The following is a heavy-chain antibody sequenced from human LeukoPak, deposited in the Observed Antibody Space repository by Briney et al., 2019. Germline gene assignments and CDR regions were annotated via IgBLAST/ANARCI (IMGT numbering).Heavy chain of an antibody. CDR3: AKDRGQLVPKYNWFDP. J-gene: IGHJ5*02. Sequence: GGSLRLSCAASGFTFSSYAMNWVRQAPGKGLEWVSAISSSGSSTYYTDSVKGRFTISRDNSKNTLYLQMNSLRAEDTAVYYCAKDRGQLVPKYNWFDPWGQGTLVTVSS. V-gene: IGHV3-23*01. D-gene: IGHD6-6*01. CDR1: GFTFSSYA. CDR2: ISSSGSST.